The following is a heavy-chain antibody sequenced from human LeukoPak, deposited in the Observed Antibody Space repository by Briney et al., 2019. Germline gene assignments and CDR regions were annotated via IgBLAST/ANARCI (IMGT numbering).Heavy chain of an antibody. D-gene: IGHD1-7*01. CDR1: GGTFSSYA. V-gene: IGHV1-18*01. CDR3: AKHNNWNSAVDS. Sequence: GASVKVSCKASGGTFSSYAISWVRQAPGRGLEWMGWISGNNDKKYSQRFQGRVTMTTDTATSTAYMELRSLGSDDTAIFYCAKHNNWNSAVDSWGQGTLVTVSS. J-gene: IGHJ4*02. CDR2: ISGNNDK.